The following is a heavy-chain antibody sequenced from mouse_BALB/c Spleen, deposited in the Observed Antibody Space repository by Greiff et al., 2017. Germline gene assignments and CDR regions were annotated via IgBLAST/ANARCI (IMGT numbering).Heavy chain of an antibody. V-gene: IGHV14-4*02. D-gene: IGHD2-4*01. CDR2: IDPENGDT. CDR3: IAWDYGGNFDV. CDR1: GFNIKDYY. Sequence: VHVKQSGAELVRSGASVKLSCTASGFNIKDYYMHWVKQRPEQGLEWIGWIDPENGDTEYAPKFQGKATMTADTSSNTAYLQLSSLTSEDTAVYYCIAWDYGGNFDVWGAGTTVTVSS. J-gene: IGHJ1*01.